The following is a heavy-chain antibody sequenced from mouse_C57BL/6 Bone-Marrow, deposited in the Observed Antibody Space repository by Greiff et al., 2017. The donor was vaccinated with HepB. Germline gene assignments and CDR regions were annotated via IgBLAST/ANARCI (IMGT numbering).Heavy chain of an antibody. CDR2: IYPGDGDT. CDR3: ARWGEYYGHWYFDV. Sequence: VKLMESGPELVKPGASVKISCKASGYAFSSSWMNWVKQRPGKGLEWIGRIYPGDGDTNYNGKFKGKATLTADKSSSTAYMQLSSLTSEDSAVYFCARWGEYYGHWYFDVWGTGTTVTVSS. D-gene: IGHD1-1*01. CDR1: GYAFSSSW. V-gene: IGHV1-82*01. J-gene: IGHJ1*03.